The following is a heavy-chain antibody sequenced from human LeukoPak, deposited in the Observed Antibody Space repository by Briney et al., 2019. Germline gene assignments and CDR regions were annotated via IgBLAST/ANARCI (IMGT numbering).Heavy chain of an antibody. J-gene: IGHJ4*02. CDR3: AKSSTRGSYGDLGY. CDR1: GFTFSSYA. D-gene: IGHD4-17*01. V-gene: IGHV3-23*01. Sequence: HPGGFLRLSCAASGFTFSSYAMSRVRQAPGKGLEWVSAISGSGGSTYYADSVKGRFTISRDNSKNTLYLQFNSLRAEDTALYYCAKSSTRGSYGDLGYWGQGTLVTVSS. CDR2: ISGSGGST.